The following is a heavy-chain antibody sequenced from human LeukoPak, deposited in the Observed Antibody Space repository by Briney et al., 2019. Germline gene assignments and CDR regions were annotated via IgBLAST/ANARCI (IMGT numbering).Heavy chain of an antibody. D-gene: IGHD1-26*01. CDR3: ARTLRDLLDGRAFDI. CDR1: GGSISSGGYY. Sequence: TSETLSLTCTVSGGSISSGGYYWSWIRQHPGKGLEWIGYIYYSGSTYYNPSLKSRVTISVDRSKNQFSLKLSSVTAADTAVYYCARTLRDLLDGRAFDIWGQGTMVTVSS. V-gene: IGHV4-31*03. CDR2: IYYSGST. J-gene: IGHJ3*02.